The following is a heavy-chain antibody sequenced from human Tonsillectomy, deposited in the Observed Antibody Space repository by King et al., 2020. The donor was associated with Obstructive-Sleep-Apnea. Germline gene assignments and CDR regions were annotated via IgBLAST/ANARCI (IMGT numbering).Heavy chain of an antibody. Sequence: QMQLQESGPGLVKPSETLSLTCTVSGGSISSYYWSWIRQPPGKGLEWIGYIYYSGATNYNPSLKSRVTISVDTSKNQFSLKLRSVTAADTAVYYCARDRLGLPIDYWGQGTLVTVSS. CDR1: GGSISSYY. CDR2: IYYSGAT. J-gene: IGHJ4*02. V-gene: IGHV4-59*01. D-gene: IGHD3-22*01. CDR3: ARDRLGLPIDY.